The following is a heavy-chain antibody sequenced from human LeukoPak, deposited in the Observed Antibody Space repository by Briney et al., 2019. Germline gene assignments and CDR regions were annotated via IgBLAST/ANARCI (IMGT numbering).Heavy chain of an antibody. D-gene: IGHD2-15*01. Sequence: GGSLRLSCEASGFTFSSYDMHWVRQATGKGLEWVSTIDSAGDTYYPGSVKGRFTISRENAKNSLHLQMNSLRAEDTAVYYCAKTRGYCTGGSCYSDYWGQGTLVTVSS. CDR2: IDSAGDT. V-gene: IGHV3-13*01. CDR3: AKTRGYCTGGSCYSDY. J-gene: IGHJ4*02. CDR1: GFTFSSYD.